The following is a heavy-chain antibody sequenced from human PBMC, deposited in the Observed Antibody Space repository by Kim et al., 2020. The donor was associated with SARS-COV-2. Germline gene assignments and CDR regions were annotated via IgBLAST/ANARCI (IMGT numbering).Heavy chain of an antibody. CDR3: TLKGVRGVYGMDV. CDR1: GFTFGDYA. CDR2: ISWNSGSI. V-gene: IGHV3-9*01. D-gene: IGHD3-10*01. Sequence: GGSLRLSCAASGFTFGDYAMHWVRQAPGKGLEWVSGISWNSGSIGYADSVKGRFTISRDNAKNSLYLQMNSLRAEDTALYYCTLKGVRGVYGMDVWGQGTTVTVSS. J-gene: IGHJ6*02.